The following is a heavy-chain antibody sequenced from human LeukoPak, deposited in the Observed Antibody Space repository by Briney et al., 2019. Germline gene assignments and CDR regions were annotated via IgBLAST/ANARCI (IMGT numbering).Heavy chain of an antibody. J-gene: IGHJ4*02. Sequence: GGSLRLSCAASGFTFSNYAMNWVRQAPGKGLEWVSAISGGSVSTYYADSVKGRFTISRDNSKNSLYLQMNSLRTEDTALYYCAKDIQSSGGFDYWGQGTLVTVSS. V-gene: IGHV3-43*02. D-gene: IGHD2-15*01. CDR2: ISGGSVST. CDR3: AKDIQSSGGFDY. CDR1: GFTFSNYA.